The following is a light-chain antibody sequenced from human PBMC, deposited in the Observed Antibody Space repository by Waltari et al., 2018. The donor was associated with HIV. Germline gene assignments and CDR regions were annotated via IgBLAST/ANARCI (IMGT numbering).Light chain of an antibody. CDR2: RNS. CDR1: NIGSKN. Sequence: SYELTKPLSVSVALGQTARISCGGNNIGSKNVHWYQQKPGQAPVLVIYRNSNRPFVIPDRFSGSNSGNTATLTISRAQAGDEADYYCQVWDSSTVVFGGGTKLTVL. V-gene: IGLV3-9*01. CDR3: QVWDSSTVV. J-gene: IGLJ2*01.